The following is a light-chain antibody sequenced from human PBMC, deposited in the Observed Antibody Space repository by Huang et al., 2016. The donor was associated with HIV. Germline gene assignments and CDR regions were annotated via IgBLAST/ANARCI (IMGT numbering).Light chain of an antibody. CDR3: QQRSTWPPT. CDR1: QSVDTY. CDR2: DAS. V-gene: IGKV3-11*01. J-gene: IGKJ4*01. Sequence: EIVLTQSPVTLSKSPGQRATLSCRASQSVDTYLAWYQQKPGQAPTLLIYDASHRATGIPARFSGSGSGTDVTLAISSLEPDDFAVYFCQQRSTWPPTFGGGTTMEIK.